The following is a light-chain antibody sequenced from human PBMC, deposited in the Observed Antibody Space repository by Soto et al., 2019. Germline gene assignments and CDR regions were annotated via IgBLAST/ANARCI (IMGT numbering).Light chain of an antibody. J-gene: IGKJ1*01. CDR3: LQRSNWA. CDR1: QSVRSS. Sequence: EIVLTQSPATLSLSPGERATLSCRASQSVRSSLAWYQQKPGQAPRLLIYDASNRATGIPARFSGSGSGTDFTLTISSLEPDDFAVYYCLQRSNWAFGQGTKVEIK. CDR2: DAS. V-gene: IGKV3-11*01.